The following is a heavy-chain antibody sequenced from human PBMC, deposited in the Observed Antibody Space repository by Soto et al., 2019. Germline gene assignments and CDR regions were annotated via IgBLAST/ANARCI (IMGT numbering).Heavy chain of an antibody. J-gene: IGHJ2*01. V-gene: IGHV1-18*01. CDR3: ARGGAAAGRGWYFDL. CDR2: ISAYNGNT. CDR1: GYTFTSYG. Sequence: QVQLVQSGAEVKKPGASVKVSCKASGYTFTSYGISWVRQAPGQGLEWMGWISAYNGNTNYAQKLQGRVTMTTDTYASTAYMELGSQRSDDTAVYYCARGGAAAGRGWYFDLWGRGTLVTVSS. D-gene: IGHD6-13*01.